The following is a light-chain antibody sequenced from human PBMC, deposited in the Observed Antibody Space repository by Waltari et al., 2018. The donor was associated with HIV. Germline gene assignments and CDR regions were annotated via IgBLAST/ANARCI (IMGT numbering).Light chain of an antibody. CDR1: RTILFSSDNRNY. V-gene: IGKV4-1*01. CDR2: CAS. CDR3: QQYFRIPPT. J-gene: IGKJ4*01. Sequence: DIVMTQSPDSLPVSLGERATLNCTSSRTILFSSDNRNYLAWYQQKPRQPPKLLISCASTRESGVPDRFSGSVSGTDFTLTITRLQAEDVAVYHCQQYFRIPPTFGGGTKVEIK.